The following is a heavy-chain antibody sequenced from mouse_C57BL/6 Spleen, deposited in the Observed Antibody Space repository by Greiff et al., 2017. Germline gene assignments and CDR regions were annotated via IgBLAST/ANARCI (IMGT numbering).Heavy chain of an antibody. D-gene: IGHD1-1*01. CDR2: IYPGDGDT. CDR3: ARENYERDWFAY. J-gene: IGHJ3*01. Sequence: VKLVESGAELVKPGASVTISCKASGYAFSSYWMNWVKQRPGKGLEWIGQIYPGDGDTNYNGKFKGKATLTADKSSSTAYMQLSSLTSEDSAVYFCARENYERDWFAYWGQGTLVTVSA. CDR1: GYAFSSYW. V-gene: IGHV1-80*01.